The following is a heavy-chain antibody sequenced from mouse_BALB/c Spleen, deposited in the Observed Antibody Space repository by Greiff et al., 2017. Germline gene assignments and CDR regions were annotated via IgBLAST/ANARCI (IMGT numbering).Heavy chain of an antibody. CDR1: GYSFTSYW. CDR2: IYPGNSDT. Sequence: VQLKQSGTVLARPGASVKMSCKASGYSFTSYWMHWVKQRPGQGLEWIGAIYPGNSDTSYNQKFKGKAKLTAVTSASTAYMELSSLTNEDSAVYYCTRRVYYGNYERYFDVWGAGTTVTVSS. J-gene: IGHJ1*01. CDR3: TRRVYYGNYERYFDV. V-gene: IGHV1-5*01. D-gene: IGHD2-1*01.